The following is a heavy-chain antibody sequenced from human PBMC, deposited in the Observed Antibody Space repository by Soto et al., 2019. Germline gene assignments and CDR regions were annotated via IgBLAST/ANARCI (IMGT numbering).Heavy chain of an antibody. D-gene: IGHD2-2*02. J-gene: IGHJ6*02. CDR3: ARSLTEGYCTITGCYTRPLYGMDV. V-gene: IGHV1-2*02. CDR2: INPNSGGT. Sequence: ASVKVSCKASGYTFSGYYIHWLRQAPGQGLEWMGWINPNSGGTNYAQKFQGRVTVTRDTPTSTAYMELSRRTSDDTAVYYCARSLTEGYCTITGCYTRPLYGMDVWGQGTTVTVSS. CDR1: GYTFSGYY.